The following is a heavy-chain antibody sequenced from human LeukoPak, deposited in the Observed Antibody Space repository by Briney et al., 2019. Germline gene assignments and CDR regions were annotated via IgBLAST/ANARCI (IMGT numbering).Heavy chain of an antibody. CDR2: INWNGGST. J-gene: IGHJ4*02. D-gene: IGHD6-13*01. CDR3: AILSSRYRGKDY. V-gene: IGHV3-20*04. Sequence: GGSLRLSCAASGFTFDDYGTSWVRQAPGKGLEWVSGINWNGGSTGYADSVKGRFTISRDNAKNSLYPQMNSLRAEDTAVYYCAILSSRYRGKDYWGQGTLVTVSS. CDR1: GFTFDDYG.